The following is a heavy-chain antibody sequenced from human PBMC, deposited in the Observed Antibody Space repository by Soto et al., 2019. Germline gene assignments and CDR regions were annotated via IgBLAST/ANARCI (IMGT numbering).Heavy chain of an antibody. V-gene: IGHV1-2*04. CDR3: ARCVYGSGTFFFDL. CDR1: GDTFTDYY. J-gene: IGHJ2*01. Sequence: GASVKVCCKASGDTFTDYYFHWVRHAPGQGLEWMGWINPNSGATDCAQKFQGWVTMTRDTSISTAYMELSRLRSDDTAVYYCARCVYGSGTFFFDLWGRGTLVTVSS. CDR2: INPNSGAT. D-gene: IGHD3-10*01.